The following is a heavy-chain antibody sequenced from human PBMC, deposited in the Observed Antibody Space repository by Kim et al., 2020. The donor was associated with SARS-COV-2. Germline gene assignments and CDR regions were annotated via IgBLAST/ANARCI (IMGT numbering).Heavy chain of an antibody. CDR1: GFIVSSNY. D-gene: IGHD2-15*01. Sequence: GGSLRLSCAASGFIVSSNYMSWVRQAPGKGLEWVSVIYSGGSTYNADSVKGRFTISRDTSKNTLYLQMNSLRAEDTAVYYCARNLREYCSGGNCYALGYWGQGTQVTVSS. CDR2: IYSGGST. CDR3: ARNLREYCSGGNCYALGY. V-gene: IGHV3-53*01. J-gene: IGHJ4*02.